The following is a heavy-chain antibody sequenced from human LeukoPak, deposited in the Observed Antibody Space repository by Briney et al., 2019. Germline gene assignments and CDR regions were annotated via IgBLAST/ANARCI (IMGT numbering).Heavy chain of an antibody. CDR1: GFTFSSHW. V-gene: IGHV3-7*01. CDR3: ARDKVTY. J-gene: IGHJ4*02. CDR2: INQDGSEK. Sequence: GGSLRLSCAASGFTFSSHWMSWVRQTPGKGLEWVAHINQDGSEKYYVDSVKGRFTISRDNAKNSLHLRMNSLRAEDTAVYYCARDKVTYWGQGTLVTVSS.